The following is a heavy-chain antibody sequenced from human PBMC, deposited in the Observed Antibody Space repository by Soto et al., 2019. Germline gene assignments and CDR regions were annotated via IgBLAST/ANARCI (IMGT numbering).Heavy chain of an antibody. CDR1: GFTVSSNY. J-gene: IGHJ6*02. Sequence: GGSLRLSCAASGFTVSSNYMSWVRQAPGKGLEWVSVIYSGGSTYYADSVKGRFTISRHNSKNTLYLQMNSLRAEDTAVYYCARFGVDTAMVTIPGAEDYYYGMDVWGQGTTVTVSS. D-gene: IGHD5-18*01. CDR2: IYSGGST. V-gene: IGHV3-53*04. CDR3: ARFGVDTAMVTIPGAEDYYYGMDV.